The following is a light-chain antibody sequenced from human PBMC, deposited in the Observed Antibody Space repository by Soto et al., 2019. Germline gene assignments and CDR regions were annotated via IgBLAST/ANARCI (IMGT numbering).Light chain of an antibody. J-gene: IGKJ1*01. CDR3: QQFKNWPPWT. CDR1: QSVSTN. V-gene: IGKV3-15*01. Sequence: EVVMTQSPATLSVSPGERVTLSCRASQSVSTNLVWYQQKPGQPPRLLFYDASTRATGIPARFSGSGSGTEFTPTISSLQSEDFAVYYCQQFKNWPPWTFGQGTKVEIK. CDR2: DAS.